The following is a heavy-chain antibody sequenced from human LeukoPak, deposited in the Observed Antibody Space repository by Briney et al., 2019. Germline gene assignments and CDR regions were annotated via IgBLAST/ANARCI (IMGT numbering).Heavy chain of an antibody. V-gene: IGHV3-53*01. Sequence: QPGGSLRLSCAASGFTVSSNYMSWVRQAPGKGLEWVSLIYSGGSTTEYADSVKGRFTISRDNSKNTLYLQMSSLRVEDTAVYYCARGPQEPYGIDYWGQGTLVTVSS. CDR1: GFTVSSNY. J-gene: IGHJ4*02. CDR2: IYSGGSTT. CDR3: ARGPQEPYGIDY. D-gene: IGHD1-26*01.